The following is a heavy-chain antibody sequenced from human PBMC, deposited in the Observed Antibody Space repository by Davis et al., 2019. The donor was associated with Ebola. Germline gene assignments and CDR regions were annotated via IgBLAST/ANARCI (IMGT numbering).Heavy chain of an antibody. CDR1: GFIFNDYA. CDR2: ISGSGGST. V-gene: IGHV3-23*01. CDR3: AKVSRTTVSYFDN. D-gene: IGHD4-17*01. Sequence: PGGSLRLSCAASGFIFNDYAMSWVRQAPGTGLEWVSEISGSGGSTNYADSVKGRFTISRDNSKNTLYLQMNSLRGEDTAVYYCAKVSRTTVSYFDNWGQGTLVTVSS. J-gene: IGHJ4*02.